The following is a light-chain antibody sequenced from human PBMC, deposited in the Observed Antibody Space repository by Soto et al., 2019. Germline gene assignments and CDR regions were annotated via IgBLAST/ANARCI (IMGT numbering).Light chain of an antibody. Sequence: DIVLTQSTGTLFLTAGEKTNLSCRASQSVSSSYLAWYQQKPGQAPRLLIYGASSRATGIPDRFSGSGSGTDFTLTISRLEPEEFAVYYCQQYGSSPQTFGQGTKVDIK. V-gene: IGKV3-20*01. CDR1: QSVSSSY. CDR3: QQYGSSPQT. CDR2: GAS. J-gene: IGKJ1*01.